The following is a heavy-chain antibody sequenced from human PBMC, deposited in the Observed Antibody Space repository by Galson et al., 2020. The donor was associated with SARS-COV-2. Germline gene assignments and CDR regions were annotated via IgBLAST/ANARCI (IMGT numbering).Heavy chain of an antibody. V-gene: IGHV3-20*01. D-gene: IGHD6-19*01. CDR1: GFNFDEYG. CDR3: AREGGGSRYYYYYMDV. J-gene: IGHJ6*03. CDR2: INWNGGTR. Sequence: GGSLRLSCAVSGFNFDEYGMSWVRQVPGKGLEWVSGINWNGGTRDYADSVKGRFTISRDIAKNSLYLQMNSLRAEDTALYHCAREGGGSRYYYYYMDVWGKGTTVTISS.